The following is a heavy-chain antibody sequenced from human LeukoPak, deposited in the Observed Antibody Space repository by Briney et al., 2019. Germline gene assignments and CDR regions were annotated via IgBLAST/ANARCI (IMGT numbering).Heavy chain of an antibody. Sequence: GESLKISCKGSGYSFTSYWIGWVRQMPGKGLEWMGIIYPGDSDTGYSPSFQGQVTISADESISTAYLQWSSLKASDTAMYYCAIHYYYDSSGYFGAFDIWGQGTMVTVSS. CDR1: GYSFTSYW. J-gene: IGHJ3*02. CDR3: AIHYYYDSSGYFGAFDI. D-gene: IGHD3-22*01. CDR2: IYPGDSDT. V-gene: IGHV5-51*01.